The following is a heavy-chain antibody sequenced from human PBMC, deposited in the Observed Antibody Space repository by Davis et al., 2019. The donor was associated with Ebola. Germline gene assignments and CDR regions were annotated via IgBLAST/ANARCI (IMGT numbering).Heavy chain of an antibody. CDR3: ARAVTMVLPSGWFDP. CDR1: RYTFTRYG. Sequence: AASVTVSCKASRYTFTRYGISWVRQAPGQGLEWLGWISAYNGNTNYAQNLQGRVTMTTDTSTSTAYMEVRSLRYDDTAVYYCARAVTMVLPSGWFDPWGQGTLVTVSS. V-gene: IGHV1-18*01. J-gene: IGHJ5*02. D-gene: IGHD3-10*01. CDR2: ISAYNGNT.